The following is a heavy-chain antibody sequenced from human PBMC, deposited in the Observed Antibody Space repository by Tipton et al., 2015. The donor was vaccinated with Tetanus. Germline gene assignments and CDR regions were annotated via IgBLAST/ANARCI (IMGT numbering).Heavy chain of an antibody. J-gene: IGHJ3*02. Sequence: TLSLTCTVSGGSISSRSYYWSWIRQHPVKGLEWIGYIYYTGSTYYNPSLKSRVIISADTSKNQFSLKLSSVTAADTAVYYCASVYYRGRDRAFDIWGQGTMVSVSS. CDR1: GGSISSRSYY. CDR3: ASVYYRGRDRAFDI. CDR2: IYYTGST. V-gene: IGHV4-31*03. D-gene: IGHD5-12*01.